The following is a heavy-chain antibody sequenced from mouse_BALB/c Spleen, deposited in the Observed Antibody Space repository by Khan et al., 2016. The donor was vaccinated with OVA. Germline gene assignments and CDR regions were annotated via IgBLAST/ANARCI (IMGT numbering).Heavy chain of an antibody. V-gene: IGHV1-7*01. CDR3: ARRGLRVDLDY. CDR1: GYTFVNYW. J-gene: IGHJ2*01. CDR2: INPSIAYT. Sequence: QVQLKQSGAELAKPGASVKMSCKASGYTFVNYWILWVRQRPGQGLEWIGYINPSIAYTDNNQNFKDKATLTADKSSSTAYMQLNSLTSEDSAVYCCARRGLRVDLDYWGQGTTLTVSS. D-gene: IGHD1-1*01.